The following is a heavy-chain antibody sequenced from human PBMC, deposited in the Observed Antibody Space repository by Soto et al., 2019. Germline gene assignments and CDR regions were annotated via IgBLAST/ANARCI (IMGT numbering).Heavy chain of an antibody. V-gene: IGHV3-30-3*01. CDR1: GFTFSSYA. Sequence: GGSLRLSCAASGFTFSSYAMHWVRQAPGKGLEWVAVISYDGSNKYYADSVKGRFTISRDNSKNTLYLQMNSLRAEDTAVYYCARDPIYGDYTTDYYGMDVWGQGTTVTVSS. D-gene: IGHD4-17*01. J-gene: IGHJ6*02. CDR2: ISYDGSNK. CDR3: ARDPIYGDYTTDYYGMDV.